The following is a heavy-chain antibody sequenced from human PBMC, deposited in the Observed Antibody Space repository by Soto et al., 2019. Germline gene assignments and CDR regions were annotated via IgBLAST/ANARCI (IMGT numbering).Heavy chain of an antibody. Sequence: EVQLVESGGGLVQPGGSLRLSCAVSAFTLSDHFIDWVRQAPGKGLEWVGRSRDNAHSYTTEYRASVKGRFTISRDDSRNALYLQMNSLKTVDTAVYYCARNLAYGGGYTFDYWGQGTLVTVSS. V-gene: IGHV3-72*01. D-gene: IGHD2-21*01. CDR1: AFTLSDHF. J-gene: IGHJ4*02. CDR2: SRDNAHSYTT. CDR3: ARNLAYGGGYTFDY.